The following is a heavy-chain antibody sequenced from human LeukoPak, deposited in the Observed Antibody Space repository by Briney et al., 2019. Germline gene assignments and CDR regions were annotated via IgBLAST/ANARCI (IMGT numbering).Heavy chain of an antibody. Sequence: NPGGSLRLSCAAFGFTFRNAWMSWVRQVPGKGLEWVGHIKNKADGGTAEYAAPVIGRFTISRDDSKNTLYLQMNSVKTEDTGVYYCATDRNWGQGTLVTVSS. CDR1: GFTFRNAW. J-gene: IGHJ4*02. V-gene: IGHV3-15*01. CDR2: IKNKADGGTA. CDR3: ATDRN.